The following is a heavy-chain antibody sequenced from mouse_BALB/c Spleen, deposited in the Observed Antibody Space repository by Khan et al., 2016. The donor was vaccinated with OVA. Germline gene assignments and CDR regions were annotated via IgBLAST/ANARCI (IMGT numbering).Heavy chain of an antibody. CDR1: GYSITTDYA. CDR3: ARDCGGDFDY. Sequence: EVQLQESGPGLVKPSQSLSLTCTVTGYSITTDYAWNWIRQFPGNKLEWMGYISYSGNTKYNPSLKSRISITRDTSKNQFFLQLKSVTTEDTARYYCARDCGGDFDYWGQATTLTVSS. J-gene: IGHJ2*01. CDR2: ISYSGNT. V-gene: IGHV3-2*02.